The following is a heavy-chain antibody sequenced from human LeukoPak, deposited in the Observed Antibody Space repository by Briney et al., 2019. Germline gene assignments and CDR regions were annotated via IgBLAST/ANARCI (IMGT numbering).Heavy chain of an antibody. V-gene: IGHV4-34*01. J-gene: IGHJ6*02. CDR3: ARGRYYDFWSGYYPPGYYYGMDV. Sequence: SETLSLTCAVYGGSFSGYFWSWIRQPPGKGLEWIAEISHSGSTNYNPSLKSRASTSVDTSKNQFSLKLSSVTAADTAVYYCARGRYYDFWSGYYPPGYYYGMDVWGQGTTVTVSS. CDR2: ISHSGST. D-gene: IGHD3-3*01. CDR1: GGSFSGYF.